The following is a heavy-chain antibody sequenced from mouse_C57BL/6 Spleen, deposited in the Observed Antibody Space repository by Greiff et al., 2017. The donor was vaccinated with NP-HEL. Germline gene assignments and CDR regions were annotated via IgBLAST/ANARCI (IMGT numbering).Heavy chain of an antibody. CDR3: ARSHYYGSSPYYYAMDY. Sequence: QVQLQQSGAELVKPGASVKISCKASGYAFSSYWMNWVKQRPGKGLEWIGQIYPGDGDTNYNGKFKGKATLTADTSSSTAYMQLSSLTSEDSAVYFCARSHYYGSSPYYYAMDYWGQGTSVTVSS. D-gene: IGHD1-1*01. CDR2: IYPGDGDT. J-gene: IGHJ4*01. V-gene: IGHV1-80*01. CDR1: GYAFSSYW.